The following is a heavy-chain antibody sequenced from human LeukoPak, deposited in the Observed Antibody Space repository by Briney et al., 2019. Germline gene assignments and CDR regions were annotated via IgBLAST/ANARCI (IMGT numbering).Heavy chain of an antibody. D-gene: IGHD2-8*01. J-gene: IGHJ2*01. Sequence: PSETLSLTCTVSGGSISSSSNYWGWIRQPPGKGLEWIGRIYYSGSTHYNPSLKSRVTISVDTSNNQFSLKLNSVTAADTAVYYCARRSVYWYFDLWGRGTLVTVSS. CDR3: ARRSVYWYFDL. V-gene: IGHV4-39*01. CDR1: GGSISSSSNY. CDR2: IYYSGST.